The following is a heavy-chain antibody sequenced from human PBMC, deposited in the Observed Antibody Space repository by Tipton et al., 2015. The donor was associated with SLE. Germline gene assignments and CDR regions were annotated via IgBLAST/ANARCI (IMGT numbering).Heavy chain of an antibody. D-gene: IGHD3-3*01. CDR1: GGSISSGGYS. Sequence: TLSLTCAVSGGSISSGGYSWSWIRQPPGKGLEWIGYIYHSGTTYYNPSLKSRVTISVDTSKNQFSLKLSSVTAADTAVYYCARVESYYYYYMDVWGKGTTVTVSS. CDR3: ARVESYYYYYMDV. J-gene: IGHJ6*03. V-gene: IGHV4-30-2*01. CDR2: IYHSGTT.